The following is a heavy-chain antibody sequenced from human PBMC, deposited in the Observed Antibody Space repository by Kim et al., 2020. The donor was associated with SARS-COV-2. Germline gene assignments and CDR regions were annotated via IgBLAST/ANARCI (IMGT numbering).Heavy chain of an antibody. V-gene: IGHV3-23*01. Sequence: ADPVKGRFTISRDNSKNTLYLQMNSLRAEDTAVYYCAKDPLVVATYWFDPWGQGTLVTVSS. CDR3: AKDPLVVATYWFDP. J-gene: IGHJ5*02. D-gene: IGHD2-15*01.